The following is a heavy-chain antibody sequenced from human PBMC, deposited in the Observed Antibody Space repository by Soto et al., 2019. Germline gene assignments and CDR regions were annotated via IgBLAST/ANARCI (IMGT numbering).Heavy chain of an antibody. CDR2: INAGNGNT. CDR1: GYTFTSYA. Sequence: QVQLVQSGAEVKKPGASVKVSCKASGYTFTSYAMHWVRQAPGQRLEWMGWINAGNGNTKYSQKFQGRVTITRDTAASTAYMELSSLRSEDTAVYYCARERRVTGTTSWGVPGSCFDPWGQGTLVTVSS. D-gene: IGHD1-7*01. V-gene: IGHV1-3*01. J-gene: IGHJ5*02. CDR3: ARERRVTGTTSWGVPGSCFDP.